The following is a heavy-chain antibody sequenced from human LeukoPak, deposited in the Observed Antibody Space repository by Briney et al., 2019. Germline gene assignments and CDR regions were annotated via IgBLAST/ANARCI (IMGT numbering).Heavy chain of an antibody. CDR3: ARTYVTSLHAYYYGSASTHYS. J-gene: IGHJ4*02. D-gene: IGHD3-10*01. V-gene: IGHV1-18*01. Sequence: ASVKVSCKASGYTFTSYGISWVRQAPGQGLEWMGWISAYNGNTNYAQKLQGRVTMTTDTSTSTAYMELRSLRSDDTAVYYCARTYVTSLHAYYYGSASTHYSSGQGTPVTVSS. CDR2: ISAYNGNT. CDR1: GYTFTSYG.